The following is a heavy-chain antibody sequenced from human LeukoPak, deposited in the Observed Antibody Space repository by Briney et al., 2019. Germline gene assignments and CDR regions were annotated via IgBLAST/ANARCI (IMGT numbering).Heavy chain of an antibody. CDR2: FDPEDGET. Sequence: ASVKVSCKVSGYTLTEFSMHWVRQAPGKGLEWMGGFDPEDGETIYAQKFQGRVTMTEDTSTDTAYMELSSLRSDDTAVYYCAREGINMVGYTMVFDYWGQGTLVTVSS. D-gene: IGHD5-24*01. CDR1: GYTLTEFS. V-gene: IGHV1-24*01. J-gene: IGHJ4*02. CDR3: AREGINMVGYTMVFDY.